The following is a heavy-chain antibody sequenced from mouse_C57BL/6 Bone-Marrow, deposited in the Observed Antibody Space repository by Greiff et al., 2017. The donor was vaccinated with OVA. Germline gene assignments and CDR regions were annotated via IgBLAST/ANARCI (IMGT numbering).Heavy chain of an antibody. CDR2: ISDGGSYT. Sequence: EVQVVESGGGLVKPGGSLKLSCAASGFTFSSYAMSWVRPTPEKRLEWVATISDGGSYTYYPDNVKGRFTISRDNAKNNLYLQMSHLKSEDTAMYYCARDRLLLFFDYWGQGTTLTVSS. CDR3: ARDRLLLFFDY. CDR1: GFTFSSYA. D-gene: IGHD2-3*01. V-gene: IGHV5-4*01. J-gene: IGHJ2*01.